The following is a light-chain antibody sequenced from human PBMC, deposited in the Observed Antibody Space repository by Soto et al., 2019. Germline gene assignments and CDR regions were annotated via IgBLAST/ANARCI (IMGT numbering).Light chain of an antibody. CDR1: QSVSSK. J-gene: IGKJ4*01. CDR2: GAS. V-gene: IGKV3-15*01. CDR3: QQYNYWPPA. Sequence: THAXATLSLYTWDXXXXXXXASQSVSSKLVWYTQQXGKAPEFLIYGASXRAPGIPARFRGSGSGTEFTLTIDSLQSEDLAVYYCQQYNYWPPAFAGGSKVAIK.